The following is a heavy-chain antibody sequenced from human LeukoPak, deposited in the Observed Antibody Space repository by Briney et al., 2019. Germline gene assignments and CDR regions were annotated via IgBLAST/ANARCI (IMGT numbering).Heavy chain of an antibody. CDR2: IKSKTDGGTT. D-gene: IGHD3-10*01. J-gene: IGHJ4*02. V-gene: IGHV3-15*01. CDR3: TTEVDNFEYGSVTAWFDY. Sequence: GGSLRLSCAASGFTFSNAWMSWVRQAPGKGLEWVGRIKSKTDGGTTDYAAPVKGRFTISRDDSKNTLYLQMNSLKTEDTAVYYCTTEVDNFEYGSVTAWFDYWGQGTLVTVSS. CDR1: GFTFSNAW.